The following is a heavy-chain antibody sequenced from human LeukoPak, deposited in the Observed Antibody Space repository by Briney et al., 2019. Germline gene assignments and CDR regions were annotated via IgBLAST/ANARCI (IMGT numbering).Heavy chain of an antibody. J-gene: IGHJ5*02. D-gene: IGHD2-2*01. CDR1: GGSISSYY. CDR3: ARGYCSSTSCQKFDP. Sequence: SSETLSLTCTVSGGSISSYYWSWIRQPPGKGLEWIGYIYYSGSTNYNPSLKSRVTISVDTSKNQFSLKLSSVTAADTAVYYCARGYCSSTSCQKFDPWGQGTLVTVSS. V-gene: IGHV4-59*01. CDR2: IYYSGST.